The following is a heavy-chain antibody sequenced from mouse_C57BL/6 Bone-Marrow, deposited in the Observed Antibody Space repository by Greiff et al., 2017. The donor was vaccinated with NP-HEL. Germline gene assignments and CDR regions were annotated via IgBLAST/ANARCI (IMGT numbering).Heavy chain of an antibody. CDR2: INPGSGRT. D-gene: IGHD1-1*02. CDR3: ARSTLGGRLAY. CDR1: GYTFTSYS. Sequence: QVQLQQPGAELARPGASVKMSCKASGYTFTSYSIPWVKQRPGQGLEWIGYINPGSGRTNYNEKFKDKATLTADKSSSTAYRHLSSLTSADSAVYYSARSTLGGRLAYWGQGTLVTVSA. J-gene: IGHJ3*01. V-gene: IGHV1-4*01.